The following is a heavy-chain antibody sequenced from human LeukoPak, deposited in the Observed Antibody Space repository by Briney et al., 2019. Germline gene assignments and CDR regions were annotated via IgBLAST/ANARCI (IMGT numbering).Heavy chain of an antibody. J-gene: IGHJ4*02. CDR3: ARTGSTVTMLYPFDH. Sequence: SETLSLTCTVSGGSITNYYWSWIRQPPGKGLEWIGYIYYSGSTNYNPSLKSRVSISVDTSKNQFSLKLSSVTAADTAVYYCARTGSTVTMLYPFDHWGQGTLVTVSS. D-gene: IGHD4-17*01. CDR1: GGSITNYY. V-gene: IGHV4-59*01. CDR2: IYYSGST.